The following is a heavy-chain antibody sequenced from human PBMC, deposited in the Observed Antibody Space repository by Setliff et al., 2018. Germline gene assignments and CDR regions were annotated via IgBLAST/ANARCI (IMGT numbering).Heavy chain of an antibody. D-gene: IGHD2-15*01. CDR3: ARLPGYCNGGNCYGYYTFDI. V-gene: IGHV4-4*07. J-gene: IGHJ3*02. CDR2: IYSSGST. CDR1: GDSISSYY. Sequence: PSETLSLTCTVSGDSISSYYWSWIRQPAGKGLEWIGRIYSSGSTNFNPSLKSRVTMSMDTSKNQFSLKLSSVTAADTAIYYCARLPGYCNGGNCYGYYTFDIWGQGTMVTVSS.